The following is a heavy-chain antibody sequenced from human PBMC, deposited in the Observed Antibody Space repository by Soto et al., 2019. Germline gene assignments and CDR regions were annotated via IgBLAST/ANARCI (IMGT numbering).Heavy chain of an antibody. V-gene: IGHV3-23*01. Sequence: EVQLLESGGGLVQPGGSLRLSCAASGFTFSSYAMSWVRQAPGKGLEWVSAISGSGGSTYYADSVKGRFTISRDNSKNTLYLQMNSLRAEDTAVYYCAKDLQRGYDSSGYYYNSPFDYWGQGTLVTVSS. J-gene: IGHJ4*02. D-gene: IGHD3-22*01. CDR2: ISGSGGST. CDR3: AKDLQRGYDSSGYYYNSPFDY. CDR1: GFTFSSYA.